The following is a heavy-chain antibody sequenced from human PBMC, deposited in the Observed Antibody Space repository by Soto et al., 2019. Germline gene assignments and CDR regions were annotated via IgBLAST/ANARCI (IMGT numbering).Heavy chain of an antibody. J-gene: IGHJ4*02. V-gene: IGHV1-58*01. D-gene: IGHD6-19*01. CDR2: IVVGSGNT. CDR1: GFTFTSSA. Sequence: SVKVSCKASGFTFTSSAVQWVRQARGQRLEWIGWIVVGSGNTNYAQKFQERVTITRDMSTSTAYMELSSLRSEDTAVYYCAADVGYSSGWYGNDYWGQGTLVTVSS. CDR3: AADVGYSSGWYGNDY.